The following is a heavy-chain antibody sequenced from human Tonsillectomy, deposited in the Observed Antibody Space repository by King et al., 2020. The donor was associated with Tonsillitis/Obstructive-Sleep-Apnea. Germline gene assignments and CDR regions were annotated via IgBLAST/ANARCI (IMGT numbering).Heavy chain of an antibody. CDR3: ARGESTLLRYGMDV. J-gene: IGHJ6*02. D-gene: IGHD2-2*01. CDR2: IYYSGST. V-gene: IGHV4-39*01. CDR1: GGSNGSTSSY. Sequence: QLQESGPGLVKPSETLSLTCTVSGGSNGSTSSYWGWIRQPPGKGLEWIGSIYYSGSTYYTPSLKSRVAISVDTSKNQFSLKLSSVTAADTAVYYCARGESTLLRYGMDVWGQGTTVTVSS.